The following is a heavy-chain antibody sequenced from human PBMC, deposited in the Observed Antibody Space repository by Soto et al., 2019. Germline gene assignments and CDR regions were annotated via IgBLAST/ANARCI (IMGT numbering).Heavy chain of an antibody. D-gene: IGHD3-10*01. J-gene: IGHJ4*02. CDR3: ASSHGYGSYYFDY. CDR2: INHSGST. V-gene: IGHV4-34*01. Sequence: SETLSLTCAVYGGSFSGYYWSWIRQPPGKGLEWIGEINHSGSTNYNPSLKSRVTISVDTSKNQFSLKLSSVTAADTAVYSCASSHGYGSYYFDYWGQGTLVTVSS. CDR1: GGSFSGYY.